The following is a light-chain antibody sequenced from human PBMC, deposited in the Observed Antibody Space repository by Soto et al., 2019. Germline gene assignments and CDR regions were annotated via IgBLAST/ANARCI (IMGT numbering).Light chain of an antibody. Sequence: DIQMTQSPSTLSASVGDRVTITCRASQSISSWLAWYQQKPGKAPELLIYAASTLQSGVPSRFSGSGSGTDFTLTISSLQSEDFAVYHCQQYYNWWTFGQGTKVDIK. V-gene: IGKV1-5*01. CDR1: QSISSW. J-gene: IGKJ1*01. CDR3: QQYYNWWT. CDR2: AAS.